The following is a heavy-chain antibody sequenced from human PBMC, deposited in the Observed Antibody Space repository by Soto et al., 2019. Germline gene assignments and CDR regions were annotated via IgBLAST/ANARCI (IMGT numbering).Heavy chain of an antibody. V-gene: IGHV1-2*02. D-gene: IGHD3-22*01. J-gene: IGHJ4*02. CDR3: VRFMILDVSLDY. CDR1: GYTFTDYH. Sequence: GASVKVSCKASGYTFTDYHIHCVRQAPGQGLEWMGWISPHSGGTNYAQKFQGRVTMTWDTSISTAYLELSRLRSDDTAVYFCVRFMILDVSLDYWGLGTLVTVSS. CDR2: ISPHSGGT.